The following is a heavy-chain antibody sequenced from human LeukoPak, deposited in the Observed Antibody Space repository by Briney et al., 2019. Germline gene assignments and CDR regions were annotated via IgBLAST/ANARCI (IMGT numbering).Heavy chain of an antibody. J-gene: IGHJ4*02. CDR1: GGTFSSYA. CDR2: INPSGGTT. V-gene: IGHV1-46*01. Sequence: ASVKVSCKASGGTFSSYAISWVRQAPGQGLEWMGIINPSGGTTSYAQKFQGRVTMTRDTSTSTVYMELSSLRSDDTAVYYCARGRDETDYWGQGTLVTVSS. CDR3: ARGRDETDY.